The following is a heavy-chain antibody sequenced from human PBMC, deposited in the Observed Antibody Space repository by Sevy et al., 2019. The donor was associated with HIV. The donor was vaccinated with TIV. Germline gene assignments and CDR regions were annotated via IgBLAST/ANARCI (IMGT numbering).Heavy chain of an antibody. CDR2: ISWNSGSI. Sequence: GGSLRLSCAASAFTFDDYAMHWVRQAPGKGLEWVSGISWNSGSIGYADSVKGRFTISRDNAKNSLYLQMNSLRAEDTALYYCAKDMGITIFGVVTSLVDYWGQGTLVTVSS. CDR1: AFTFDDYA. CDR3: AKDMGITIFGVVTSLVDY. V-gene: IGHV3-9*01. J-gene: IGHJ4*02. D-gene: IGHD3-3*01.